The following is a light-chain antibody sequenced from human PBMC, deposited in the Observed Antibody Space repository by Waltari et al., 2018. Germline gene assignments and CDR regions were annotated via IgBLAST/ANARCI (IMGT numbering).Light chain of an antibody. V-gene: IGKV3-11*01. CDR1: QTGKRY. CDR3: QQRANRRLT. Sequence: WMAGQTGKRYCAWYQQQTGVAPRLLLYDTSTRAAGSLARLIGSGSWTDFSIPITSLEYEDVVVYYCQQRANRRLTFGGGTKVEIK. CDR2: DTS. J-gene: IGKJ4*01.